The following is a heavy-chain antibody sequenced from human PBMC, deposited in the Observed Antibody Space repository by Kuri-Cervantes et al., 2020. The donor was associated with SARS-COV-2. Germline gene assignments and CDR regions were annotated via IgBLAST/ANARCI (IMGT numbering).Heavy chain of an antibody. V-gene: IGHV3-23*01. CDR3: AKAAGADYYDSSGYYKP. CDR1: GFTFSSYA. J-gene: IGHJ5*02. CDR2: ISGSGGST. D-gene: IGHD3-22*01. Sequence: GESLKISCVASGFTFSSYAMSWVRQAPGKGLEWVSAISGSGGSTYYADSVKGRFTISRDNSKNTLYLQMNSLRAEDTAVYYCAKAAGADYYDSSGYYKPWGEGTLVTVSS.